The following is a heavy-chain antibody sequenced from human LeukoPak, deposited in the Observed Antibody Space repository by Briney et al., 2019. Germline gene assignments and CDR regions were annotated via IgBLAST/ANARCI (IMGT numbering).Heavy chain of an antibody. CDR3: ARIHVDYDSNGHSYVYDAFDL. Sequence: GGSLRLSCAASGFTFSNYWMHWVRQAPGEGLVWVSRINSDGTSTSYADSVQGRFTTSRDNAKSTLYVQMNSLRAEDTAVYYCARIHVDYDSNGHSYVYDAFDLWGQGTMVTVSS. V-gene: IGHV3-74*01. CDR2: INSDGTST. D-gene: IGHD3-22*01. CDR1: GFTFSNYW. J-gene: IGHJ3*01.